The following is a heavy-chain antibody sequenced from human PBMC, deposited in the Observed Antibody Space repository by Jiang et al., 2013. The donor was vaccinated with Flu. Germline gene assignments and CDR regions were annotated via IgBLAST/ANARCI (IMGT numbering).Heavy chain of an antibody. V-gene: IGHV6-1*01. D-gene: IGHD1-1*01. Sequence: SQTLSLTCAISGDSVSSNSAAWNWIRQSPSRGLEWLGRTYYRSKWYNDYAVSVKSRITINPDTSKNQFSLQLNSVTPEDTAVYYCARDGGLTGTTSQRYFDLWGRGTLVTVSS. CDR1: GDSVSSNSAA. CDR3: ARDGGLTGTTSQRYFDL. J-gene: IGHJ2*01. CDR2: TYYRSKWYN.